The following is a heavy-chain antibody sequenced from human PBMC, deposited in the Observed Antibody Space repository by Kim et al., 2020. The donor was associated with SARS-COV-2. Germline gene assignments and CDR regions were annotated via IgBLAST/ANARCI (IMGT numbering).Heavy chain of an antibody. CDR3: ARDRYDFWSGYIHDAFDI. CDR2: IYYSGST. D-gene: IGHD3-3*01. CDR1: GGSISSGGYY. V-gene: IGHV4-31*03. J-gene: IGHJ3*02. Sequence: SETLSLTCTVSGGSISSGGYYWSWIRQHPGKGLEWIGYIYYSGSTYYNPSLKSRATISVDTSKNQFFLKLSSVTAADTAVYYCARDRYDFWSGYIHDAFDIWGQGTMVTVSS.